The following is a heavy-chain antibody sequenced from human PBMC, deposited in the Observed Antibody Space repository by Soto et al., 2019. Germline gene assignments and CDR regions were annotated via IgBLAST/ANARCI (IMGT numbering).Heavy chain of an antibody. J-gene: IGHJ6*02. CDR1: GNTFTRYY. CDR3: ARENIVVASAVIRNYYGMDV. V-gene: IGHV1-46*01. D-gene: IGHD2-2*01. CDR2: INPSGGST. Sequence: QEQLVQSGAEVKKPGASVKVSCKASGNTFTRYYFHWVRQAPGQGLEWMGIINPSGGSTTYAQKFQGRVTMTRDMSTSTVYMDLSSLRFEDTAVYYCARENIVVASAVIRNYYGMDVWGQGTTVTVSS.